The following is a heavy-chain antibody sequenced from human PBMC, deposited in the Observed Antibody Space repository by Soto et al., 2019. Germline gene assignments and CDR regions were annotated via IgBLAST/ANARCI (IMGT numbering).Heavy chain of an antibody. CDR3: AGNAELYYYDSSGYSS. Sequence: ASVKVSFKASGYTFTGYYMHWVRQAPGQGLEWMGWINPNSGGTNYAQKFQGRVTMTRDTSISTAYMELSRLRSDDTAVYYCAGNAELYYYDSSGYSSWGQGTLVTVSS. CDR1: GYTFTGYY. D-gene: IGHD3-22*01. J-gene: IGHJ4*02. CDR2: INPNSGGT. V-gene: IGHV1-2*02.